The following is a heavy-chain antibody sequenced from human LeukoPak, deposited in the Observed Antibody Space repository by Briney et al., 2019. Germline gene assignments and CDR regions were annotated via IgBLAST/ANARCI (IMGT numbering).Heavy chain of an antibody. CDR2: INHSGST. V-gene: IGHV4-34*01. Sequence: SETLTLTCAAYGGSFSGYYWSWIRQPPGKGLEWVGEINHSGSTNYNPSFKSRVTISVDTSNNQFSLKLSSGTAADTAVYYCARRRVVVVPVAIRRNNWFDPWGQGTLVSVSS. CDR1: GGSFSGYY. D-gene: IGHD2-2*02. CDR3: ARRRVVVVPVAIRRNNWFDP. J-gene: IGHJ5*02.